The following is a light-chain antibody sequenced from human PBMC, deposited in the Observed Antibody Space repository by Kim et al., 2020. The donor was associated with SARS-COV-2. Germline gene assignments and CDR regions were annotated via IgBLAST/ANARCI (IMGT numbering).Light chain of an antibody. V-gene: IGLV4-60*03. CDR1: SGHSTYM. J-gene: IGLJ2*01. CDR3: ETWDNYVV. CDR2: LEERGTY. Sequence: GYSVKLTCKLSSGHSTYMIAWHQQQPGKAPRYLMNLEERGTYIKGSGVPDRFSGSSSGADRYLTISNLQSEDEADYYCETWDNYVVFGGGTQLTVL.